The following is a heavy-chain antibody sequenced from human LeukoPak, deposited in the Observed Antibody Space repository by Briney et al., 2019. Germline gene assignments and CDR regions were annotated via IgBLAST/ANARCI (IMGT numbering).Heavy chain of an antibody. J-gene: IGHJ4*02. CDR2: IYTSGST. D-gene: IGHD2-15*01. Sequence: SETLSLTCTVSGGSISSYYWSWIRQPAGKGLEWIGRIYTSGSTNYNPSLKSRVTMSVDTSKNQFSLKLSSVTAADTAVYYRARERCSGGSCYLNLYYFDYWGQGTLVTVSS. V-gene: IGHV4-4*07. CDR3: ARERCSGGSCYLNLYYFDY. CDR1: GGSISSYY.